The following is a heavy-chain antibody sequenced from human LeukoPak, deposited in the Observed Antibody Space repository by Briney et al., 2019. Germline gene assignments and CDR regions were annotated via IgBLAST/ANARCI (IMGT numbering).Heavy chain of an antibody. CDR2: INPNSGGT. CDR1: GYTFTVYY. D-gene: IGHD5-12*01. CDR3: ARAYTGYEAFDY. V-gene: IGHV1-2*02. J-gene: IGHJ4*02. Sequence: ASVKVSCKASGYTFTVYYLHWVRQAPGQGLGWMGWINPNSGGTNYAQKFQGRVTMTRDTSITTAYMELSSLRSDDTAVYYCARAYTGYEAFDYWGQGTLVTVSS.